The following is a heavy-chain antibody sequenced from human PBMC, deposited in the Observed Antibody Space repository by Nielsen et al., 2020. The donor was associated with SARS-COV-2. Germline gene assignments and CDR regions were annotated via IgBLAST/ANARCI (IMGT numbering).Heavy chain of an antibody. V-gene: IGHV1-2*06. Sequence: ASVKVSCKASGYTFTGYYMHWVQQAPGQGLEWMGRINPNSGGTNYAQKFQGRVTMTRDTSISTAYMELSRLRSDDTAVYYCASDYYGSGSYPGHIWGQGTMVTVSS. CDR2: INPNSGGT. CDR3: ASDYYGSGSYPGHI. D-gene: IGHD3-10*01. J-gene: IGHJ3*02. CDR1: GYTFTGYY.